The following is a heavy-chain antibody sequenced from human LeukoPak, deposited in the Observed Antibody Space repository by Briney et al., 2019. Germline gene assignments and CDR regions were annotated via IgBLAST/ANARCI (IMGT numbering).Heavy chain of an antibody. J-gene: IGHJ4*02. Sequence: GGSLRLSCAAFYNYAMSWVRQAPGSGLEGLSAVSGDGQRTFYADSVKGRFTISRDNSMNTLSLQMNSLRAEDTALYYCAKEQDNRLLLSHFDYWGQGIQVTVSS. CDR2: VSGDGQRT. D-gene: IGHD1-1*01. V-gene: IGHV3-23*01. CDR1: YNYA. CDR3: AKEQDNRLLLSHFDY.